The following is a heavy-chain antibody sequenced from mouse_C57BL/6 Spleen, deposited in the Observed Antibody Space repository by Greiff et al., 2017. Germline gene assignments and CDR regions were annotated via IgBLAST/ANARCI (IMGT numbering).Heavy chain of an antibody. CDR2: IWSGGST. CDR3: ARGLVFDY. CDR1: GFSLTSYG. J-gene: IGHJ2*01. D-gene: IGHD4-1*01. V-gene: IGHV2-2*01. Sequence: VKLMESGPGLVQPSQSLSITCTVSGFSLTSYGVHWVRQSPGKGLEWLGVIWSGGSTDYNAAFISRLSISKDNSKSQVFFKMNSLQADDTAIYYCARGLVFDYWGQGTTLTVSS.